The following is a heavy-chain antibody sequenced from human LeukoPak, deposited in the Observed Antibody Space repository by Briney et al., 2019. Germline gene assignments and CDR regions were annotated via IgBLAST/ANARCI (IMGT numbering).Heavy chain of an antibody. Sequence: GASVKVSCKASGYTLINYGISWVRQAPGQGLEWMGWISFKNGNTNSAQKLQGRVTMTTDTYTNTAYMELSRLESDDTAVYYCARRVQSTGVFDYWGQGTLVTVSS. CDR2: ISFKNGNT. D-gene: IGHD1-1*01. J-gene: IGHJ4*02. CDR3: ARRVQSTGVFDY. V-gene: IGHV1-18*01. CDR1: GYTLINYG.